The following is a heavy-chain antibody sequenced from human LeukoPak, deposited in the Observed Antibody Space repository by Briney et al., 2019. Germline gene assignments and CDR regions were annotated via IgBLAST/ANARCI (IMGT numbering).Heavy chain of an antibody. Sequence: SETLSLTCTVSGGSISSYYCSWIRQPPGKGLEWIGYIYYSGSTSYNPSLKSRVTISVDTSKNQFSLKLSSVTAADTAVYYCARLIWSGLYYFDYWGQGTLVTVSS. CDR2: IYYSGST. D-gene: IGHD3-3*01. J-gene: IGHJ4*02. V-gene: IGHV4-59*08. CDR1: GGSISSYY. CDR3: ARLIWSGLYYFDY.